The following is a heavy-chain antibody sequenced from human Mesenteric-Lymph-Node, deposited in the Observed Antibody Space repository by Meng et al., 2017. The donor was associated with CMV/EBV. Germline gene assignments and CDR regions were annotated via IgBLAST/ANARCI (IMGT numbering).Heavy chain of an antibody. J-gene: IGHJ3*02. D-gene: IGHD6-13*01. CDR1: GFTFSSYS. V-gene: IGHV3-30*02. CDR3: ANGEGSRWDDAFDI. Sequence: GGSLRLSCAASGFTFSSYSMNWVRQAPGKGLEWVTFIPHDGSNKFYADSVRGRFTISRDNSKNTVYLQMDNLRVEDTAVYYCANGEGSRWDDAFDIWGPGTMVTVSS. CDR2: IPHDGSNK.